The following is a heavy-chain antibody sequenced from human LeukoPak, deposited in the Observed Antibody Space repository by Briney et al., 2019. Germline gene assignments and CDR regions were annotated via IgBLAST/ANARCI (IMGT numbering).Heavy chain of an antibody. V-gene: IGHV1-2*02. CDR1: GYTFTAYS. D-gene: IGHD1-1*01. J-gene: IGHJ4*02. Sequence: ASVKVSCKASGYTFTAYSMHWMRQAPGQGLEYMGWLNPNSGDTNYAQKFQGRVTMTRDTSMSTAYMELSGLRFDDTAVYYCARGERLGPDFWGQGTLVTVSS. CDR3: ARGERLGPDF. CDR2: LNPNSGDT.